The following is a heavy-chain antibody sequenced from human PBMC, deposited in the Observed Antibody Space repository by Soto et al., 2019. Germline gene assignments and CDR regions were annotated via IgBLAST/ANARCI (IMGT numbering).Heavy chain of an antibody. CDR3: VRRHVSATGIDWFDP. Sequence: SVKVSCKSSVYTFTSYGIHLVRQAPGQRLEWMGWINAANGDTKYSPKFQGRVTITRDTSASTAYMELSRLRSEDTAVYYCVRRHVSATGIDWFDPWGQGTLVTVSS. V-gene: IGHV1-3*01. CDR2: INAANGDT. J-gene: IGHJ5*02. CDR1: VYTFTSYG. D-gene: IGHD6-13*01.